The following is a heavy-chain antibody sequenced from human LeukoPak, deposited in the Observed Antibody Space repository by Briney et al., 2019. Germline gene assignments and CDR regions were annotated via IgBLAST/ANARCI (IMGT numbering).Heavy chain of an antibody. CDR1: GFSFTSYW. J-gene: IGHJ4*02. V-gene: IGHV5-51*01. D-gene: IGHD5-12*01. CDR3: ARHPAGSDDY. Sequence: GESLKISCKGSGFSFTSYWVGWVRQMPGKGLEWMGIIYPGDSETRYSPSFQGQVIISADRSISTAYLQWSSLKASDTAMYYCARHPAGSDDYWGQGTLVTVSS. CDR2: IYPGDSET.